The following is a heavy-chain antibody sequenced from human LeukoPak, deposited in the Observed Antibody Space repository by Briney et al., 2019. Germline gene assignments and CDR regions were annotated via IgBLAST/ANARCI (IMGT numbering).Heavy chain of an antibody. V-gene: IGHV5-51*01. CDR3: ARQRIAGYYFDY. Sequence: GESLKISCKGSGYRFNAYWIAWVRQMPGKGLEWMGIIYPADSGTKYSPSLQDQVTISVDKSISTAYLQWSSLKASDSAMYYCARQRIAGYYFDYWGQGTLVTVSS. CDR1: GYRFNAYW. CDR2: IYPADSGT. D-gene: IGHD6-13*01. J-gene: IGHJ4*02.